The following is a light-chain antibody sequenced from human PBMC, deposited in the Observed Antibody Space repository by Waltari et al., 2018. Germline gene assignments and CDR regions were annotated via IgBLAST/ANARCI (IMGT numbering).Light chain of an antibody. V-gene: IGLV2-23*01. J-gene: IGLJ1*01. CDR2: EDT. Sequence: QSALTQPASVSGSPGQSTPISCTGTSSAVGSYDVLSWYQQNPGKAPKLIIYEDTQRPSGVSSRFSGAKSGNTASLTISGVQAEDEGDYYCCSRSYVFGNGTKVTVL. CDR3: CSRSYV. CDR1: SSAVGSYDV.